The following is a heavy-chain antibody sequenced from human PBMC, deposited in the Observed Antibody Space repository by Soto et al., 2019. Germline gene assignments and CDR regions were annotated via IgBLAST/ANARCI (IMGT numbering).Heavy chain of an antibody. CDR1: GFTFGSYA. CDR2: ISCSGGST. Sequence: PGGSLRLSCAASGFTFGSYAMSWVRQAPGKGLEWVSAISCSGGSTYYADSVKGRFTISRDNSKNTLYLQMNSLRAEDTAVYYCGKAEHYYYYGMDVWGQGTTVTVS. J-gene: IGHJ6*02. D-gene: IGHD1-1*01. V-gene: IGHV3-23*01. CDR3: GKAEHYYYYGMDV.